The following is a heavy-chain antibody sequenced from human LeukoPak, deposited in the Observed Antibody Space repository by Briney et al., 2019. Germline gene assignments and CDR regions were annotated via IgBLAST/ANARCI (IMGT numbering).Heavy chain of an antibody. J-gene: IGHJ6*03. D-gene: IGHD3-9*01. CDR1: GFTFSSYS. V-gene: IGHV3-21*01. Sequence: GGSLRLSCAASGFTFSSYSMNWVRQAPGKGLEWVSSISSSSYIYYADSVKGRFTISRDNAKNSLYLQMNSLRAEDTAVYYCARGNYDILTGYPLKDMDVWGKGTTVTVSS. CDR3: ARGNYDILTGYPLKDMDV. CDR2: ISSSSYI.